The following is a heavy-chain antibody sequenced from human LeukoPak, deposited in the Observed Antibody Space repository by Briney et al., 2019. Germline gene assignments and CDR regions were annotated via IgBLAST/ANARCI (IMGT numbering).Heavy chain of an antibody. CDR1: GYTFTDYY. J-gene: IGHJ4*02. Sequence: ASVKVSCKASGYTFTDYYIHWVRQAPGQGLEWMGWINPNSGGTNYAQKFQGRVTMTRDTSISTAYMELSRLRSDDTAVYYCARDLQWELPHDYWGQGTLVTVSS. V-gene: IGHV1-2*02. CDR3: ARDLQWELPHDY. CDR2: INPNSGGT. D-gene: IGHD1-26*01.